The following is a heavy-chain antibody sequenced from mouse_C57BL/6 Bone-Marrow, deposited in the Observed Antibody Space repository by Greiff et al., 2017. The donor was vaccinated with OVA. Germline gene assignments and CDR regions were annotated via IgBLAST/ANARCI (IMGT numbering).Heavy chain of an antibody. J-gene: IGHJ3*01. Sequence: EVQLQESGGGLVKPGGSLKLSCAASGFTFSSYTMSWVRQTPEKRLEWVATISGGGGNTYYPDSVKGRFTISRDNAKNTLYLQMSSLRSEDTALYYCARHGNGYYPFAYWGQGTLVTVSA. CDR2: ISGGGGNT. CDR3: ARHGNGYYPFAY. CDR1: GFTFSSYT. D-gene: IGHD2-3*01. V-gene: IGHV5-9*01.